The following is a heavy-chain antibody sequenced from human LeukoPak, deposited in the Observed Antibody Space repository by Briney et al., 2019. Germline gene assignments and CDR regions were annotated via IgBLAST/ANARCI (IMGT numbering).Heavy chain of an antibody. Sequence: SETLSLTCTVSGGSISSYYWSWIRQPAGKGLEWIGRIYGSGSTNYNPSLKSRVTLSVDTSKSQFSLKLGSVTAADTAVYYCARARKGGDDHFDYWGQGTLVTVSS. V-gene: IGHV4-4*07. J-gene: IGHJ4*02. D-gene: IGHD2-21*01. CDR3: ARARKGGDDHFDY. CDR2: IYGSGST. CDR1: GGSISSYY.